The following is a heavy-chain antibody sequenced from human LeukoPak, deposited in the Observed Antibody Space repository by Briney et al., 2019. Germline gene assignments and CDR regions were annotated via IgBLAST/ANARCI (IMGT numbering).Heavy chain of an antibody. CDR1: GFTFSSYW. D-gene: IGHD1-26*01. Sequence: HPGGSLRLSCAASGFTFSSYWMHWVRHVPGKGLAWVSRINSDGSDTSYADSVKGRFTISRDNAKNTLYLQMNSLRAEDAAVYFCAREIIGGASFLDYWGQGTLVTVSS. CDR2: INSDGSDT. V-gene: IGHV3-74*01. CDR3: AREIIGGASFLDY. J-gene: IGHJ4*02.